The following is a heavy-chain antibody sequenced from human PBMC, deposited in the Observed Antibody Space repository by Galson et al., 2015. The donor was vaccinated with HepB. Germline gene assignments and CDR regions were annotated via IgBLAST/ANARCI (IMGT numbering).Heavy chain of an antibody. CDR1: GFTFRNYG. CDR2: IWYDGSEK. J-gene: IGHJ4*02. CDR3: ARDYSMMDSSGYPGY. V-gene: IGHV3-33*01. D-gene: IGHD3-22*01. Sequence: SLRLSCAASGFTFRNYGMHWVRQAPGKGLEWVALIWYDGSEKHYGDSVKGRFTSSRDNSKNTLYLQMTSLRDEDTAVYYCARDYSMMDSSGYPGYWGQGTRVTVSS.